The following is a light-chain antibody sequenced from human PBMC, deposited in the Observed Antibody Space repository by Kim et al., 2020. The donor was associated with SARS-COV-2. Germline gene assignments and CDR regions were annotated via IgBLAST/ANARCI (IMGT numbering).Light chain of an antibody. CDR3: AAWDDSLNGWV. CDR1: SSNIGHNT. CDR2: SNN. Sequence: GQGGTISCSGSSSNIGHNTVNWYRQLPGTAPKLLIYSNNQRPSGVPDRFSGSKSGTSASLAISGLQSEDEADYYCAAWDDSLNGWVFGGGTKLTVL. V-gene: IGLV1-44*01. J-gene: IGLJ3*02.